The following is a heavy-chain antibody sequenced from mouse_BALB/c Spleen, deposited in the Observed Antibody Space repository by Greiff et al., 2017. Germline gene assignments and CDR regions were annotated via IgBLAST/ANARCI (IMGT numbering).Heavy chain of an antibody. Sequence: EVQLVESGPGLVKPSQSLSLTCTVTGYSITSDYAWNWIRQFPGNKLEWMGYISYSGSTSYNPSLKSRISITRDTSKNQFFLQLNSVTTEDTATYYCARRDYYGTTLFAYWGQGTLVTVSA. CDR2: ISYSGST. D-gene: IGHD1-1*01. CDR3: ARRDYYGTTLFAY. V-gene: IGHV3-2*02. J-gene: IGHJ3*01. CDR1: GYSITSDYA.